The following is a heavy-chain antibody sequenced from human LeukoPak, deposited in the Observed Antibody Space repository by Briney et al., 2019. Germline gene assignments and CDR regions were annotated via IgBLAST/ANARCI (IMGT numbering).Heavy chain of an antibody. CDR3: AKAYSSDAFDI. CDR1: GFTFSSYT. D-gene: IGHD3-22*01. Sequence: GGSLRFSCAASGFTFSSYTMSWVRQAPGKGLEWVSAISHTSEYTYHADSVKGRFTISRDNSKNTLYLQMNSLRAEDTAVYYCAKAYSSDAFDIWGQGTMVTVSS. CDR2: ISHTSEYT. V-gene: IGHV3-23*01. J-gene: IGHJ3*02.